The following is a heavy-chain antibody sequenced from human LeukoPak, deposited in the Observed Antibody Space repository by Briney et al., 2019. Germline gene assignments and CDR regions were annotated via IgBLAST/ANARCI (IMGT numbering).Heavy chain of an antibody. CDR2: IYPGDSDT. D-gene: IGHD4-17*01. CDR3: ARLSTVTTLDY. Sequence: GESLKISCKGSRYSFTNYWSGWGRQIPGKGLEWMGIIYPGDSDTRYSPSFQGQVTISADKSISTAYLQWSSLRASDTAIYYCARLSTVTTLDYWGQGTLVTVSS. CDR1: RYSFTNYW. J-gene: IGHJ4*02. V-gene: IGHV5-51*01.